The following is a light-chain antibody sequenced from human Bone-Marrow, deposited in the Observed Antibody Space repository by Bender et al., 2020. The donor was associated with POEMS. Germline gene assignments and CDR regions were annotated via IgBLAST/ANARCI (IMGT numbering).Light chain of an antibody. CDR1: SSNVGSYNR. V-gene: IGLV2-14*02. CDR3: SSYTNSSTPVV. CDR2: EVS. J-gene: IGLJ2*01. Sequence: QSALTQPASVSGSPGQSITISCTGSSSNVGSYNRVSWFQRHPGKAPKLMIYEVSKRPSGVSNRFSGSKSGNTASLTVSGLQAEDEAHYYCSSYTNSSTPVVFGGGTKLAVL.